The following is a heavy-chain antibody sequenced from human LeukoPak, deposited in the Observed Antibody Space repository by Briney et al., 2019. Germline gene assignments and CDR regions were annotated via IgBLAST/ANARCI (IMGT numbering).Heavy chain of an antibody. J-gene: IGHJ4*02. Sequence: ASVKVSCKASGYTFTGYYMHWVRQAPGQGLEWMGWISAYNGNTNYAQKLQGRVTMTTDTSTSTAYMELRSLRSDDTAVYYCARDIGPFGGVIFVDYWGQGTLVTVSS. CDR3: ARDIGPFGGVIFVDY. CDR2: ISAYNGNT. CDR1: GYTFTGYY. V-gene: IGHV1-18*04. D-gene: IGHD3-16*01.